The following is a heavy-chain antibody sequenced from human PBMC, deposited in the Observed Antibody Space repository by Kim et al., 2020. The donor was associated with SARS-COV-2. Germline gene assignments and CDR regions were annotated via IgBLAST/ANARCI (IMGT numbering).Heavy chain of an antibody. Sequence: PSLKSRVTISVDTSKNQFSLKLSSVTAADTAVYYCARLGCSSTSCYSFDYWGQGTLVTVSS. J-gene: IGHJ4*02. V-gene: IGHV4-59*08. CDR3: ARLGCSSTSCYSFDY. D-gene: IGHD2-2*01.